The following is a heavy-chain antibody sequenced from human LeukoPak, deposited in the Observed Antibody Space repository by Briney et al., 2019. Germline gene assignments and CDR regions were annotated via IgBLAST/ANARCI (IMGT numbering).Heavy chain of an antibody. V-gene: IGHV1-69*01. J-gene: IGHJ4*02. CDR3: ASMDFSYENYFDF. CDR2: IIPIFGTA. CDR1: PHTYIRYA. D-gene: IGHD3/OR15-3a*01. Sequence: SVTVSCKASPHTYIRYAIIWTRQAPGQGLEWMGGIIPIFGTANYAQKFQGRVTITANESTSTAYMELSSLRSEDTAVHYCASMDFSYENYFDFWGQGTLVTVSS.